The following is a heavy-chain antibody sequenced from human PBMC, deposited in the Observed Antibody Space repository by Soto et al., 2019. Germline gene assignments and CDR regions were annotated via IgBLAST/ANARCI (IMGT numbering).Heavy chain of an antibody. CDR2: IYPGDSDT. J-gene: IGHJ6*02. V-gene: IGHV5-51*01. CDR3: ARFGRFKDYYYYGMDV. Sequence: PGESLKISCKGSGYSFTSYWIGWVRQMPGKGLEWMGIIYPGDSDTRYSPSFQGQVTISADKSISTAYLQWSSLKASDTAMYYCARFGRFKDYYYYGMDVWGQGTTVTVSS. CDR1: GYSFTSYW. D-gene: IGHD2-15*01.